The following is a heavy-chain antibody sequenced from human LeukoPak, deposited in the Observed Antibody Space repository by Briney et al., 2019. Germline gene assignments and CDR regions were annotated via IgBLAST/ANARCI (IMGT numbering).Heavy chain of an antibody. V-gene: IGHV3-30*04. CDR1: GFTFSSYA. J-gene: IGHJ4*02. CDR2: ISYDGSNK. Sequence: GRSLRLSCAASGFTFSSYAMHWVRQAPGKGLEWVAVISYDGSNKYYADSVKGRFTISRDNSKNTLYLQMNSLRAEDTAVYYCATDPLDSSGYYFDYWGQGTLVTVSS. D-gene: IGHD3-22*01. CDR3: ATDPLDSSGYYFDY.